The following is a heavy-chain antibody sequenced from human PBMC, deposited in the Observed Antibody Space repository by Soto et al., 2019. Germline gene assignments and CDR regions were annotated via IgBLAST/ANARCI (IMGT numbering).Heavy chain of an antibody. CDR3: ARGPWAIAAAGTTFDY. J-gene: IGHJ4*02. CDR2: INPSGGST. Sequence: GASVKVSCKASGYTFTSYYMHWVRQAPGQGLEWMGIINPSGGSTSYAQKFQGRVTMTRDTSTSTVYMELSSLRSEDTAVYYCARGPWAIAAAGTTFDYWGQGTLVTVSS. D-gene: IGHD6-13*01. V-gene: IGHV1-46*01. CDR1: GYTFTSYY.